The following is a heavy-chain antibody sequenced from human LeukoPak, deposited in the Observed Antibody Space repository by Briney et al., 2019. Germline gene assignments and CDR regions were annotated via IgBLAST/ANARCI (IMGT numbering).Heavy chain of an antibody. CDR3: ARDYYGSGSYYLYFDY. CDR1: GYTFTGYY. CDR2: INPNSGGT. V-gene: IGHV1-2*02. Sequence: ASVNVSCKASGYTFTGYYMHWVRQAPGQGLEWMGWINPNSGGTNYAQKFQGRVTMTRDTAISTAYMELSRLRSDDTAVYYCARDYYGSGSYYLYFDYWGQGPLVTVSS. D-gene: IGHD3-10*01. J-gene: IGHJ4*02.